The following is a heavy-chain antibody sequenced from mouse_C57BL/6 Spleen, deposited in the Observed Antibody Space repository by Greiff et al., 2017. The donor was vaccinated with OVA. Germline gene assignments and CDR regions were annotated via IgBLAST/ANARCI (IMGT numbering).Heavy chain of an antibody. V-gene: IGHV1-81*01. J-gene: IGHJ4*01. CDR1: GYTFTSYG. D-gene: IGHD1-1*01. CDR3: ARNYGSSYGYYAMDY. CDR2: IYPRSGNT. Sequence: VQLQQSGAELARPGASVKLSCKASGYTFTSYGISWVKQRTVQGLEWIGEIYPRSGNTYYNEKFKGKATLTADKSSSTAYMELRSLTSEDSAVYFCARNYGSSYGYYAMDYWGQGTSVTVSS.